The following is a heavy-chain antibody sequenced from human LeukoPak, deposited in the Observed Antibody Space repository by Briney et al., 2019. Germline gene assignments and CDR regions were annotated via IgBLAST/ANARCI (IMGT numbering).Heavy chain of an antibody. D-gene: IGHD3-10*01. CDR3: ARGPPRSGSYRGLFDP. Sequence: GGSLRLSFAASGFTFSSYWMHWVRQAPGKGLVWVSRINSDGSSTSYADSVKGRFTISRDNAKNSLFLQMNSLRADDTAVYYCARGPPRSGSYRGLFDPWGQGTLVTVSS. J-gene: IGHJ5*02. CDR1: GFTFSSYW. V-gene: IGHV3-74*01. CDR2: INSDGSST.